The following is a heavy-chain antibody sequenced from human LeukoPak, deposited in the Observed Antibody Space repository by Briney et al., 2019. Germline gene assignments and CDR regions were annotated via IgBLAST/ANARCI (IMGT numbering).Heavy chain of an antibody. CDR3: ARGTMIVVVEHDAFDI. V-gene: IGHV1-46*01. CDR2: INPSGSST. J-gene: IGHJ3*02. CDR1: GYTFTSYY. Sequence: GASVKVSCMASGYTFTSYYMHWVRQAPGQGLEWMGIINPSGSSTSYAQKFQGRVTMTRDTSTSTVYMELSSLRSEDTAVYYCARGTMIVVVEHDAFDIWGQGTMVTVSS. D-gene: IGHD3-22*01.